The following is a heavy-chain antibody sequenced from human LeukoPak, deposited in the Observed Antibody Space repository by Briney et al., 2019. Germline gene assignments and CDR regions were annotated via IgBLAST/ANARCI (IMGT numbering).Heavy chain of an antibody. Sequence: ASVKVSCKASGYTFTSYYMHWVRQAPGQGLEWMGIINPSGGSTSYAQKFQGRVTMTRDTSTSTVYMELSSLRSEDTAVYYCARDLRVVPAAMRADAFDIWGQGTMVTVSS. CDR3: ARDLRVVPAAMRADAFDI. CDR1: GYTFTSYY. CDR2: INPSGGST. V-gene: IGHV1-46*01. D-gene: IGHD2-2*01. J-gene: IGHJ3*02.